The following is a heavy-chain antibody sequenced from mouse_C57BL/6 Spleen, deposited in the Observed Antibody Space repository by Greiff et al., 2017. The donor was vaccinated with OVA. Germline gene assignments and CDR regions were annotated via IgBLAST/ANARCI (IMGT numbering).Heavy chain of an antibody. Sequence: VQLQQSGAELVKPGASVKISCKASGYAFSSYWMNWVKQRPGKGLEWIGQIYPGDGDTNYNGKFKGKATLTADKSSSTAYMQLSSLTSEDSAVYFCARSAYYGSSSWFAYWGQGTLVTVSA. J-gene: IGHJ3*01. CDR3: ARSAYYGSSSWFAY. D-gene: IGHD1-1*01. CDR2: IYPGDGDT. CDR1: GYAFSSYW. V-gene: IGHV1-80*01.